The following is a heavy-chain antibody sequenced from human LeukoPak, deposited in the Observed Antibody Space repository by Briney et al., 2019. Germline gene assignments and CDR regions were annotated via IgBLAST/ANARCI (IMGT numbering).Heavy chain of an antibody. V-gene: IGHV4-4*09. D-gene: IGHD1-26*01. Sequence: SETLSLTCTVSGGSISSYYWSWIRRPPGKGLEWIGYIYTSGSTNYNPSPKSRVTISVDTSKNQFSLKLSSVTAADTAVYYCARRVGARFDYWGQGTLVTVSS. CDR3: ARRVGARFDY. J-gene: IGHJ4*02. CDR2: IYTSGST. CDR1: GGSISSYY.